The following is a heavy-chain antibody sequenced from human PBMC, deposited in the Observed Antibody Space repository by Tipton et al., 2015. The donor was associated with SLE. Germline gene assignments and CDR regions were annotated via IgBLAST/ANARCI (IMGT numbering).Heavy chain of an antibody. CDR1: GESFLGYF. V-gene: IGHV4-34*12. CDR3: ARERSVVGAPGDAFDI. CDR2: IIHSGTT. Sequence: TLSLTCGVYGESFLGYFWTWIRQPPGKGLEWIGEIIHSGTTNYNPSLKSRVILSLDTSKNQFSLKLSSVTAADTAVYYCARERSVVGAPGDAFDIWGQGTMVTVSS. D-gene: IGHD1-26*01. J-gene: IGHJ3*02.